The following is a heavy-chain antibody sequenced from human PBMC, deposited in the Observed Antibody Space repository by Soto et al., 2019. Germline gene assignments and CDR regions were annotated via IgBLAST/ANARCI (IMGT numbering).Heavy chain of an antibody. V-gene: IGHV1-8*01. CDR3: ARGRYYDFWSGYYTRGIGAHDAFDI. Sequence: GASVKVSCKASGYTFTSYDINWVRQATGQGLEWMGWTNPNSGNTGYAQKFQGRVTMTRNTSISTAYMELSSLRSEDTAVYYCARGRYYDFWSGYYTRGIGAHDAFDIWDQGTMVTVSS. CDR2: TNPNSGNT. CDR1: GYTFTSYD. J-gene: IGHJ3*02. D-gene: IGHD3-3*01.